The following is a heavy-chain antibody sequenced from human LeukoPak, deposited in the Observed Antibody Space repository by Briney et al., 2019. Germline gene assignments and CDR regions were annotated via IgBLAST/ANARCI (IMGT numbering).Heavy chain of an antibody. Sequence: PGGSLRLSCAASGFTFSDYYMSWIRQAPGKGLEWVSYISSSGSTIYYADSVKSRFTISRDNAKNSLYLQMNSLRAEDTAVYHCAKDFGKTAVTALYYMDVWGKGTTVTVSS. V-gene: IGHV3-11*04. CDR2: ISSSGSTI. D-gene: IGHD4-11*01. CDR3: AKDFGKTAVTALYYMDV. J-gene: IGHJ6*03. CDR1: GFTFSDYY.